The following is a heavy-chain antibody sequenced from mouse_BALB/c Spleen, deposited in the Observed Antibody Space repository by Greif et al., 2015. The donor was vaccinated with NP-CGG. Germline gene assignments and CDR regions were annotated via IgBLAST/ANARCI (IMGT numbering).Heavy chain of an antibody. Sequence: VKLQESGPGLVQPSQSLSVTCTVSGFSLTSYGVHWVRQSPGKGLEWLGVIWRGGSTDYNAAFMSRLSITKDNSKSXVFFKMNSLQADDTAIYYCAKNYYGYFDYWGQGTTLTVSS. D-gene: IGHD1-1*01. CDR2: IWRGGST. V-gene: IGHV2-5*01. J-gene: IGHJ2*01. CDR1: GFSLTSYG. CDR3: AKNYYGYFDY.